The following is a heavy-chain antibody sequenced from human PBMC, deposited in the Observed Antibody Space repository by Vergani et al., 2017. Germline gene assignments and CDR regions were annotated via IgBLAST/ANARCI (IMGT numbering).Heavy chain of an antibody. J-gene: IGHJ2*01. V-gene: IGHV4-38-2*01. CDR3: ARSQGDYWYFDL. CDR1: GYSIGSGFY. D-gene: IGHD2-21*01. Sequence: QVRLEESGPGLVKPSETLSLTCSVSGYSIGSGFYWAWIRQSPGEGLQWLTSIHNRGKNYHNPSLNSRVSVSLDTSKNRFSLNLTSGTATDTAVYYCARSQGDYWYFDLWGPGSLVTVSS. CDR2: IHNRGKN.